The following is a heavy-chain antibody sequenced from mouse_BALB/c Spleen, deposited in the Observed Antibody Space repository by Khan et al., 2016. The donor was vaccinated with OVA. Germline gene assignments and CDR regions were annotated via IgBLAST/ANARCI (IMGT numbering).Heavy chain of an antibody. V-gene: IGHV1-31*01. J-gene: IGHJ2*01. CDR3: ARADGYFDY. CDR2: IDPFNGGT. Sequence: EVELVESGPELMKPGASVKISCKASGYSFTSYYMHWVKQSHGKSLEWIGYIDPFNGGTSYNQKFKGKATLTVDKSSSTAYLHLRSLTTYDSACYYCARADGYFDYWGQGTTLTVSS. CDR1: GYSFTSYY.